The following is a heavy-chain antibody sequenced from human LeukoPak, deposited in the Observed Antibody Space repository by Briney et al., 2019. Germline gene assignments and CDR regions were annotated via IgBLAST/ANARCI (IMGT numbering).Heavy chain of an antibody. D-gene: IGHD5-12*01. CDR3: ASVRRRGYSGYARPYYFDY. V-gene: IGHV1-24*01. Sequence: ASVKVSCKVSGYTLTELSMHWVRQAPGKGLEWMGVFDPEDGETIYAQKFQGRVTITRNTSISTAYMELSSLRSEDTAVYYCASVRRRGYSGYARPYYFDYWGQGTLVTVSS. CDR2: FDPEDGET. CDR1: GYTLTELS. J-gene: IGHJ4*02.